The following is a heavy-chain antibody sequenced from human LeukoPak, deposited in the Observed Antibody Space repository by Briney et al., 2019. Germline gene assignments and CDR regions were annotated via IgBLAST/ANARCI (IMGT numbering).Heavy chain of an antibody. CDR1: GYTFTGYY. J-gene: IGHJ5*02. V-gene: IGHV1-2*02. CDR3: ARDNSVGETAWWFDP. D-gene: IGHD1-26*01. Sequence: ASVKVSCKASGYTFTGYYVHWVRQAPGQGLEWMGWINPNSGGTNYAQRFQGRVTMTRDISTSTDYMELTSLTSDDTAMYYCARDNSVGETAWWFDPWGQGTLVTVSS. CDR2: INPNSGGT.